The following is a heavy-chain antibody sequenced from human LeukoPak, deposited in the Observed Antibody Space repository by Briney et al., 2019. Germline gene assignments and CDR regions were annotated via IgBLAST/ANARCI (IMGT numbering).Heavy chain of an antibody. Sequence: GRSLRLSCAASGFTFSSYAMHWVRQAPGKGLEWVAVISYDGSTKYYADSVKGRFTISRDNSKNTLYLQMNSLRAEDTAVYYCARDYYDSSGYDAFDIWGQGTMVTVSS. V-gene: IGHV3-30-3*01. CDR1: GFTFSSYA. J-gene: IGHJ3*02. D-gene: IGHD3-22*01. CDR2: ISYDGSTK. CDR3: ARDYYDSSGYDAFDI.